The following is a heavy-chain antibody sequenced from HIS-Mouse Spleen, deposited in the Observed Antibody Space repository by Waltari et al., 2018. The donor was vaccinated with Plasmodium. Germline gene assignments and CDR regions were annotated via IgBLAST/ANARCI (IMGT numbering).Heavy chain of an antibody. CDR1: GSPFRSIW. J-gene: IGHJ2*01. CDR2: INQDGIEN. Sequence: EVQLVESGGGLVQPGGSLRLSCAASGSPFRSIWMSWVRQVPGEGLEWGAKINQDGIENYYVDSVKGRFTNSRDNAKNSVYLQMNSLRAEDTAVYYCASSWYWYFDLWGRGTLVTVSS. V-gene: IGHV3-7*01. D-gene: IGHD6-13*01. CDR3: ASSWYWYFDL.